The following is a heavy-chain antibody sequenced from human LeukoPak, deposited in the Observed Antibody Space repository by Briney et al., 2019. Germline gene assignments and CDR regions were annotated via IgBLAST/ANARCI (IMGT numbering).Heavy chain of an antibody. V-gene: IGHV4-59*01. CDR2: IYYSGST. J-gene: IGHJ6*03. CDR3: ARGGTGTTGSHYYYMDV. CDR1: GGSISSYY. Sequence: SETLSLTCTVSGGSISSYYWSWIRQPPGKGLEWIGYIYYSGSTNYNPSLKSRVTISVDTSKNQFSLKLSSVTAADTAVYYCARGGTGTTGSHYYYMDVWGKGTTVTVSS. D-gene: IGHD1-7*01.